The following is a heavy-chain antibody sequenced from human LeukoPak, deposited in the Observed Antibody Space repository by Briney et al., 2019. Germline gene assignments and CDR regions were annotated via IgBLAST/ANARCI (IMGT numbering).Heavy chain of an antibody. J-gene: IGHJ6*02. Sequence: PSETLSLTCTVSGGSISSYYWSWIRQPPGKGLEWIGYIYYSGSTNYNPSLRSRVTISVDTSKNQFSLKLSSVTAADTAVYYCARNGQYCSSTSCYGDYYYGMDVWGQGTTVTVSS. CDR3: ARNGQYCSSTSCYGDYYYGMDV. D-gene: IGHD2-2*01. CDR1: GGSISSYY. V-gene: IGHV4-59*01. CDR2: IYYSGST.